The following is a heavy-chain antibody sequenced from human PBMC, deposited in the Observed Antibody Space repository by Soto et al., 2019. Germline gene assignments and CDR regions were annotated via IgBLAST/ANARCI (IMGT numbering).Heavy chain of an antibody. V-gene: IGHV3-7*01. CDR1: GFSFSSSW. CDR3: ARDEGRGAFDI. Sequence: GGSLRLSCAASGFSFSSSWMNWIRQAPGKGLEWLANLNQGGNEMYYAASVKGRFTISRDNAKNSLFLQMNNLRAEDTAVYYFARDEGRGAFDIWGQGTKVTVSS. J-gene: IGHJ3*02. CDR2: LNQGGNEM.